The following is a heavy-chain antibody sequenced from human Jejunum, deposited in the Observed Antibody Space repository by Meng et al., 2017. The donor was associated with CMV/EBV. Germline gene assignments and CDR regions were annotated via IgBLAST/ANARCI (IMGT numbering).Heavy chain of an antibody. CDR3: AKDDCDITNCWQYYALDV. Sequence: YDMHWVRLAPGTWLEWVAFIRYDERSKFYADSVKGRFTISRDNSKNTVSMEMNSLRAEDTAVYYCAKDDCDITNCWQYYALDVWGQGTTVTVSS. V-gene: IGHV3-30*02. CDR1: YD. CDR2: IRYDERSK. D-gene: IGHD2-2*01. J-gene: IGHJ6*02.